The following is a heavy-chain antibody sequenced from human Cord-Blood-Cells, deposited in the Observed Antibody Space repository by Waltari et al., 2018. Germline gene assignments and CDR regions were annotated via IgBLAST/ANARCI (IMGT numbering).Heavy chain of an antibody. CDR3: ARVRGGRYCSSTSCYGFDAFDI. Sequence: QVQLQESGPGLVKPSGTLSLTCAVSGGSISRSNWRRWVRQPPGRGLEWIGEIYHSGSTNYSPSLKSRITISVDKSKNQFSLKLSSVTAADTAVYYCARVRGGRYCSSTSCYGFDAFDIWGQGTMVTVSS. V-gene: IGHV4-4*02. D-gene: IGHD2-2*01. CDR1: GGSISRSNW. CDR2: IYHSGST. J-gene: IGHJ3*02.